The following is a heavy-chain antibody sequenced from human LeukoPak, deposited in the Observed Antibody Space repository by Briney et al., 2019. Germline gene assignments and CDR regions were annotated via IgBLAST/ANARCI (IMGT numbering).Heavy chain of an antibody. CDR3: ARHPLGYWYFDL. CDR2: ITGSGGNT. D-gene: IGHD3-3*02. CDR1: GFTPTTYA. V-gene: IGHV3-23*01. J-gene: IGHJ2*01. Sequence: GGPLRPSCAAPGFTPTTYAVSWVGQAQGKGREWASAITGSGGNTYYAASVKGRFTISRDNSKNALYVQMNSLRAEDTAVYYCARHPLGYWYFDLWGRGTPVSVSS.